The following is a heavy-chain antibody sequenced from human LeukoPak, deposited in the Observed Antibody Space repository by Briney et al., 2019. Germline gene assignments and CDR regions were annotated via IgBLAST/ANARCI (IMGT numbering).Heavy chain of an antibody. CDR3: ARAPKRYYYDSSGLDY. CDR1: GGSISSGGYY. V-gene: IGHV4-30-4*08. D-gene: IGHD3-22*01. Sequence: SETLSLTCTVSGGSISSGGYYWSWIRQHPGKGLEWIGYIYYSGSTYYNPSLKSRVTISVDTSKNQFSLKLSSVTAADTAVYYCARAPKRYYYDSSGLDYWGQGTLVTVSS. J-gene: IGHJ4*02. CDR2: IYYSGST.